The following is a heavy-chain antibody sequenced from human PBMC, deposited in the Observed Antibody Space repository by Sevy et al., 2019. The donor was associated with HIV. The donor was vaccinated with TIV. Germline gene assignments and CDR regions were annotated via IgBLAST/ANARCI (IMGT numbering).Heavy chain of an antibody. V-gene: IGHV3-11*01. CDR1: GFILSDYY. Sequence: GGSLRLSCTASGFILSDYYMSWIRQAPGKGLEWVSYISSSGSDIHYASSVKGRFTISRDNAKKSLYLQMNSLRAEDTAVYYCARSHHNYSLGYYSMDVWGQGTPVTVSS. J-gene: IGHJ6*02. CDR3: ARSHHNYSLGYYSMDV. D-gene: IGHD2-21*01. CDR2: ISSSGSDI.